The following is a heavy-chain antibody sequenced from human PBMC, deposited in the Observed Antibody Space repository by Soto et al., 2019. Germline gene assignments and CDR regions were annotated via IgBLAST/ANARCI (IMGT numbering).Heavy chain of an antibody. J-gene: IGHJ4*02. Sequence: QVQLQESGPGLVKPSETLSLTCTVSGGSISSYYWSWIRQPPGKGLEWIGYIYYSGSTNYNPSLKSRVPLSVDTSKNQFPLKLSSVTAADTAVYYCAIRYGSCFDYWGQGTLVTVSS. V-gene: IGHV4-59*08. CDR2: IYYSGST. D-gene: IGHD6-6*01. CDR1: GGSISSYY. CDR3: AIRYGSCFDY.